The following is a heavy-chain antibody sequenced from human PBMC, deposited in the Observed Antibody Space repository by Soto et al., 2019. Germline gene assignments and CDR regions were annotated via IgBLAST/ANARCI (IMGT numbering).Heavy chain of an antibody. CDR2: IYYSGST. Sequence: SETLSLTCTVSGGSISSYYWSWIRQPPGKGLEWIGYIYYSGSTNYNPSLKSRVTISVDTSKNQFSLKLSSVTAADTAVYYCARAFSIAAARAFDIWGQGTMVTVSS. J-gene: IGHJ3*02. CDR3: ARAFSIAAARAFDI. D-gene: IGHD6-13*01. CDR1: GGSISSYY. V-gene: IGHV4-59*01.